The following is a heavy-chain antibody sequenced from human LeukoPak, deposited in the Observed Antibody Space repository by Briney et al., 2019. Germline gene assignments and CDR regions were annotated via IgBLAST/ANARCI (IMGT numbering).Heavy chain of an antibody. J-gene: IGHJ4*02. V-gene: IGHV1-2*06. CDR1: GYTFTGYY. D-gene: IGHD3-3*01. Sequence: ASVKVSCKASGYTFTGYYMRWVRQAPGQGLEWMGRINPNSGGTNYAQKFQGRVTMTRDTSISTAYMGLSRLRSDDTAVYYCARGIPLRSGYYVSRVPGSYPDYWGQGTLVTVSS. CDR2: INPNSGGT. CDR3: ARGIPLRSGYYVSRVPGSYPDY.